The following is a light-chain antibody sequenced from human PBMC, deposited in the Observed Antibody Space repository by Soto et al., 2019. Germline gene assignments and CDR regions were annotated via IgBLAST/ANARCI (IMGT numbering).Light chain of an antibody. CDR3: QQYGISPFT. CDR1: QSVSSN. CDR2: GAS. J-gene: IGKJ3*01. V-gene: IGKV3-15*01. Sequence: EIVMTQSPATLSVSPGERATLSCRASQSVSSNLAWYQQKPGQAPRLLIYGASTRATGIPARFSGSGSGTEFTLTISSLQSEDFAVYYCQQYGISPFTFGPGTKVDV.